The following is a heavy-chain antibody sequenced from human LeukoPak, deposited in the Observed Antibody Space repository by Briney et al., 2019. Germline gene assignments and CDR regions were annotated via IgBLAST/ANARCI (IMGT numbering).Heavy chain of an antibody. J-gene: IGHJ4*02. CDR1: GGSINSYY. V-gene: IGHV4-59*01. D-gene: IGHD1-26*01. Sequence: PSETLSLTCTVSGGSINSYYWSWIRQPPGKGLEWIAYIYYSGSTSYNPSLKSRVTISVDTSKNQFSLKLNSVTAADTAMYYCARLFHPALSGNYPFDYWGQGTLVTVSS. CDR2: IYYSGST. CDR3: ARLFHPALSGNYPFDY.